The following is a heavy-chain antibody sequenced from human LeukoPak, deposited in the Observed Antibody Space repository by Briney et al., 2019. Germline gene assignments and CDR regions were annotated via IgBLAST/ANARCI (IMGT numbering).Heavy chain of an antibody. CDR3: ARGGTMIVVDPGAFDI. J-gene: IGHJ3*02. D-gene: IGHD3-22*01. CDR2: ISSSSSYI. CDR1: GFTFSSYS. V-gene: IGHV3-21*01. Sequence: GGSLRLSCAASGFTFSSYSMNWVRQAPGKGLEWVSSISSSSSYIYYADSVKGRFTISRDNAKNSLYLQMNSLRAEDTAVYYCARGGTMIVVDPGAFDIWGQGTMVTVST.